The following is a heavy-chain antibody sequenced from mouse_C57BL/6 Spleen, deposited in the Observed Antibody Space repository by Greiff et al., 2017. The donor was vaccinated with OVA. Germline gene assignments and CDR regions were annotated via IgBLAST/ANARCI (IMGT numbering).Heavy chain of an antibody. J-gene: IGHJ2*01. CDR2: LDPETGGT. Sequence: VQLQPSGAELVRPGASVTLSCKASGYTFTDYEMHWVKQTPVHGLEWIGALDPETGGTAYNQKFKGKAILTADKSSSTAYMELRSLTSEDSAVYYCTRGSNYSYWGQGTTLTVSS. V-gene: IGHV1-15*01. CDR1: GYTFTDYE. CDR3: TRGSNYSY. D-gene: IGHD2-5*01.